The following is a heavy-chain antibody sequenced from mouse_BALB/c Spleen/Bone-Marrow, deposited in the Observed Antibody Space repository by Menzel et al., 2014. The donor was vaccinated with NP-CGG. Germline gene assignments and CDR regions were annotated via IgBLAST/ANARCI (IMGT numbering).Heavy chain of an antibody. CDR2: IYPSDNYT. Sequence: QVQLQQPGAELVRPGASVKLSCKTSGYTFTSYWINWVKQRPGQGLEWIGNIYPSDNYTNYNQKFKDKATLTVDISSTTAYMQLSSPTSEDSAVYYCTRTYEYFDYWGRGTTPTVSS. D-gene: IGHD2-3*01. J-gene: IGHJ2*01. V-gene: IGHV1-69*02. CDR3: TRTYEYFDY. CDR1: GYTFTSYW.